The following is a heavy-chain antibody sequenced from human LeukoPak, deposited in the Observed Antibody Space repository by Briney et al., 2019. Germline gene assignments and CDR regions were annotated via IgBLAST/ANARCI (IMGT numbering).Heavy chain of an antibody. D-gene: IGHD6-6*01. CDR3: ARVGGIAARPGFLDY. J-gene: IGHJ4*02. V-gene: IGHV4-59*12. CDR2: IYHSGST. Sequence: SETLFLTCTVSGGSISSYYWSWIRQPPGKGLEWIGFIYHSGSTYYNPSLKSRVTISIDRSKNQFSLKLSSVTAADTAMFYCARVGGIAARPGFLDYWGQGTLVTVSS. CDR1: GGSISSYY.